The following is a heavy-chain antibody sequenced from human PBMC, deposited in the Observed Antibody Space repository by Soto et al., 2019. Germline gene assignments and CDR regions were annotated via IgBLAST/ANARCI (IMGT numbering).Heavy chain of an antibody. CDR2: INAGYGNT. D-gene: IGHD7-27*01. V-gene: IGHV1-3*01. Sequence: QVQLVQSGAEVRKPGASVKVSCKASGYTFSSYPMHWVRQAPGQRLEWMGWINAGYGNTKYSQKFQDRVTISRDTSASTAYMELTSLRSEDTAVYYCARDTGDGNFDCWGQGTLVTVSS. CDR1: GYTFSSYP. CDR3: ARDTGDGNFDC. J-gene: IGHJ4*02.